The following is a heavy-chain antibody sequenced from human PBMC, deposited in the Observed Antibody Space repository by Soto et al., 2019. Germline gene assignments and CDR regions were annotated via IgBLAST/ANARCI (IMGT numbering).Heavy chain of an antibody. V-gene: IGHV4-34*01. CDR1: GGSFSGYY. J-gene: IGHJ6*02. CDR2: INHSGST. Sequence: PSETLSLTCAVYGGSFSGYYWSWIRQPPGKGLEWIGEINHSGSTNYNPSLKSRVTISADTSKNQFSLKLSSVTAADTAVYYCARGLTIFGVVTPRPMDVWGQGTTVTVSS. CDR3: ARGLTIFGVVTPRPMDV. D-gene: IGHD3-3*01.